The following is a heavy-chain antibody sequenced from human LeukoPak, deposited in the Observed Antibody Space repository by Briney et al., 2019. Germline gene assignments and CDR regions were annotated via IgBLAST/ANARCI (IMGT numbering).Heavy chain of an antibody. CDR3: ARGPPYYYDSSGRARFDY. Sequence: SETLSLTCAVYGGSFSGYYWSWIRQPPGKGLEWIGEINHSGSTNYNPSLKSRVTISVDTSKNQFSLKLSSVTAADTAVYYCARGPPYYYDSSGRARFDYWGQGTLVAVSS. CDR2: INHSGST. D-gene: IGHD3-22*01. V-gene: IGHV4-34*01. J-gene: IGHJ4*02. CDR1: GGSFSGYY.